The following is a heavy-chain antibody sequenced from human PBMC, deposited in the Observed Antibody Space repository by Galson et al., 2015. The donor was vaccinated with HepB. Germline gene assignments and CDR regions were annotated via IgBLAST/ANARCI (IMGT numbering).Heavy chain of an antibody. J-gene: IGHJ4*02. CDR1: GFTVSSNY. D-gene: IGHD3-22*01. V-gene: IGHV3-53*01. Sequence: SLRLSCAASGFTVSSNYMSWVRQAPGKGLEWVSVIYSGGSTYYADSVKGRFTISRDNSKNTLYLQMNSLRAEDTAVYYCARSLRSGYYYNLFDYWGQGTLVTVSS. CDR3: ARSLRSGYYYNLFDY. CDR2: IYSGGST.